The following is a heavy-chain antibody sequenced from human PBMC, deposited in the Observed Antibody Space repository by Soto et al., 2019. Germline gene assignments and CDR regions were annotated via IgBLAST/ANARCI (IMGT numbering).Heavy chain of an antibody. CDR3: AHIKLDMVRGVLYTDAFDY. D-gene: IGHD3-10*01. CDR1: GFSLSTSGVG. J-gene: IGHJ4*02. CDR2: IYWDDDK. Sequence: SGPTLVNPTQTLTLTCTFSGFSLSTSGVGVGWIRQPPGKALEWLALIYWDDDKRYSPSLKSRLTITKDTSKNQVVLTMTNMDPVDTATYYCAHIKLDMVRGVLYTDAFDYWGQGTLVTVSS. V-gene: IGHV2-5*02.